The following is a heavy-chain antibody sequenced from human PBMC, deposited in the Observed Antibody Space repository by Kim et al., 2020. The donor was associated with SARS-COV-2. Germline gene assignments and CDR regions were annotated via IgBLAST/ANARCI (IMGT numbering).Heavy chain of an antibody. CDR3: ARGGASSKHFDY. CDR2: VSYSGVT. D-gene: IGHD6-13*01. CDR1: GGSISSDY. V-gene: IGHV4-59*01. J-gene: IGHJ4*02. Sequence: SETLSLTCTVSGGSISSDYWSWIRQPPGKGLEWVGFVSYSGVTNYNPSLTSRVTISADTSKNQFSLNLSSVTAADTAVYYCARGGASSKHFDYWGQGTLVPVSA.